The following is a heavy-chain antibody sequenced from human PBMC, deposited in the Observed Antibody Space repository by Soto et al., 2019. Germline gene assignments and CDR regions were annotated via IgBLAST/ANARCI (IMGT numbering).Heavy chain of an antibody. CDR1: GFTFSSYG. D-gene: IGHD2-15*01. J-gene: IGHJ6*03. CDR3: ARYCSGGSCRLRGYYHYMDV. V-gene: IGHV3-33*01. Sequence: GESLRLSCAASGFTFSSYGMHWVRQAPGKGLEWVAVIWYDGSNKYYADSVKGRFTISRDNSKNTLYLQMNSLRAEDTAVYYCARYCSGGSCRLRGYYHYMDVWAKGTTVTVSS. CDR2: IWYDGSNK.